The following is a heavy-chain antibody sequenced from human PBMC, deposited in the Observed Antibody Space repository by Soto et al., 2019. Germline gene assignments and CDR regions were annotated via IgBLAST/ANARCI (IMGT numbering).Heavy chain of an antibody. Sequence: EVQLVESGGGLVKPGGSLRLSCAASGFTFTNAWMSWVRQVPGKGLEWVGRIKTKTGGGTTDYAAAGRGRFTISRDDSTNTLYLQMNSLETEDTGVYYCTYITMIRGITGYWGQGTLVTVSS. CDR3: TYITMIRGITGY. CDR2: IKTKTGGGTT. J-gene: IGHJ4*02. CDR1: GFTFTNAW. D-gene: IGHD3-10*01. V-gene: IGHV3-15*01.